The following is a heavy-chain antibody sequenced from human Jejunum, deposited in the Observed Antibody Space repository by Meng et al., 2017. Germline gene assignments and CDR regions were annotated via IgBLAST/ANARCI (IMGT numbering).Heavy chain of an antibody. D-gene: IGHD4-17*01. CDR2: IYYDGSNK. Sequence: GESLKISCAASGFTFSNYGMHWVRQAPGKGLEWVALIYYDGSNKYYADSVKGRFTVSRDNSKNTLDLQMNSLRAEDTAVYFCARDRLDYGVHNWYFDLWGHGTLVTVSS. CDR3: ARDRLDYGVHNWYFDL. J-gene: IGHJ2*01. CDR1: GFTFSNYG. V-gene: IGHV3-33*01.